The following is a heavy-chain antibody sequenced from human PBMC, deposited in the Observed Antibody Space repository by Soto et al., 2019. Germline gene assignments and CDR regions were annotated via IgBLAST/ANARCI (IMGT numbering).Heavy chain of an antibody. CDR3: ARGPESSDL. D-gene: IGHD2-2*01. CDR2: ISYDGSEK. CDR1: GFTFSTFS. Sequence: QVQLVESGGGVVQPGRSLRLSCATSGFTFSTFSMHWVRQAPGKGLEWVAHISYDGSEKDYADSVKGRFTISRDNSDNSLFLHMNSLTSEDTGVYYCARGPESSDLWGQGTLVTVPS. J-gene: IGHJ4*02. V-gene: IGHV3-30*04.